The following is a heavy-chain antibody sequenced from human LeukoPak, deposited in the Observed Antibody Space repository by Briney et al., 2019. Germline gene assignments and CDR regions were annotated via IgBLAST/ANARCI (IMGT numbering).Heavy chain of an antibody. CDR2: INPNSGGT. Sequence: GASVTVSCKASGYTFTGYYMHWVRQAPGQGLEWMGWINPNSGGTNYAQKFQGRVTMTRDTSISTAYMELSRLRSDDTAVYYCSQQLVRFWWFDPWGQGTLVTVSS. CDR3: SQQLVRFWWFDP. CDR1: GYTFTGYY. V-gene: IGHV1-2*02. D-gene: IGHD6-13*01. J-gene: IGHJ5*02.